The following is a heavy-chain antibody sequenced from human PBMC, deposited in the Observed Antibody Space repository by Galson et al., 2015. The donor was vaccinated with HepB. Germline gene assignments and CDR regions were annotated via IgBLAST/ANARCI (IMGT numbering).Heavy chain of an antibody. D-gene: IGHD3-10*01. CDR1: GFAFDSHA. Sequence: SLRLSCAASGFAFDSHAMSWVRQAPGRGLEWISGITGKGDSTFYADSVKGRFTVSKDNSNNMLYLQMNSLRAEDAGLYFCAKGLGLFDPWGQGILVTVSS. CDR2: ITGKGDST. CDR3: AKGLGLFDP. V-gene: IGHV3-23*01. J-gene: IGHJ5*02.